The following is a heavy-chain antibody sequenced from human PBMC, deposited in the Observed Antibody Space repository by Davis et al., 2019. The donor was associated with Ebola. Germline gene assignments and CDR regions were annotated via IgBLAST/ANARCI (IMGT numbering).Heavy chain of an antibody. D-gene: IGHD3-10*01. J-gene: IGHJ4*02. CDR3: ARKTSLWFGELLYLDY. CDR2: IKQDGCEK. V-gene: IGHV3-7*03. CDR1: GFTFSSYW. Sequence: PGGSLRLSFAASGFTFSSYWMSWVRQAPGKGLEWVANIKQDGCEKYYVDSVKGRFTISRDNAKNSLYLQMNSLRAEDTAVYYCARKTSLWFGELLYLDYWGQGTLVTVSS.